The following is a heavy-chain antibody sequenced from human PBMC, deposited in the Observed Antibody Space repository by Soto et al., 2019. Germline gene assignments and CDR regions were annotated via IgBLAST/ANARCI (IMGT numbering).Heavy chain of an antibody. V-gene: IGHV4-34*01. CDR3: ARGQLRFLEWPTPPDY. Sequence: PSETLSLTCAVYGGSFSGYYWSWIRQPPGKGLEWIGEINHSGSTNYNPSLKSRVTISVDTSKNQFSLKLSSVTAADTAVCYCARGQLRFLEWPTPPDYWGQGTLVTVSS. J-gene: IGHJ4*02. D-gene: IGHD3-3*01. CDR1: GGSFSGYY. CDR2: INHSGST.